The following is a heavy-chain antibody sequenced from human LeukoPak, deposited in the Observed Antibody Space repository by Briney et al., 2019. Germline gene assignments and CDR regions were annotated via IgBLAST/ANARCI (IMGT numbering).Heavy chain of an antibody. CDR2: IYYSGST. D-gene: IGHD4-23*01. J-gene: IGHJ4*02. V-gene: IGHV4-59*01. Sequence: SETLSLNCTVSGGSISSYYWSWIRQPPGKGLEWIGYIYYSGSTNYNPSLKSRVTISVDTPKNQFPLKLSSVTAADTAVYYCAREYGGNSGIDYWGQGPLVTVSS. CDR1: GGSISSYY. CDR3: AREYGGNSGIDY.